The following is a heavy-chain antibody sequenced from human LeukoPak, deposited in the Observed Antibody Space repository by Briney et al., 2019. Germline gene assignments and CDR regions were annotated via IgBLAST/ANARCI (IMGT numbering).Heavy chain of an antibody. Sequence: GGSLRLSCVVSGIPFSDYYMNWIRQAPGKGLEWISYISSSSSYTDYADAVKGRFTISRDNAKNSLYLQMNSLRAEDTAVYYCARGLAGGLLFDYWGQGTLVTVSS. J-gene: IGHJ4*02. CDR1: GIPFSDYY. V-gene: IGHV3-11*06. D-gene: IGHD1-26*01. CDR3: ARGLAGGLLFDY. CDR2: ISSSSSYT.